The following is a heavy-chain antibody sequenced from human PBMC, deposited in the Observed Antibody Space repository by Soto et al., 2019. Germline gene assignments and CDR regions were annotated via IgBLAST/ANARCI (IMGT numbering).Heavy chain of an antibody. CDR3: ARHHGPTTSENWFDP. CDR1: GYTFFTYG. CDR2: ISTYSGDT. V-gene: IGHV1-18*01. Sequence: WASVKVSCKASGYTFFTYGISWVRQAPGQGLEWMGWISTYSGDTKYAQKFQGRVTMTTDTSTTTAYLELRSLRSDDTAVYYCARHHGPTTSENWFDPWGQGTLVTVSS. J-gene: IGHJ5*02. D-gene: IGHD5-12*01.